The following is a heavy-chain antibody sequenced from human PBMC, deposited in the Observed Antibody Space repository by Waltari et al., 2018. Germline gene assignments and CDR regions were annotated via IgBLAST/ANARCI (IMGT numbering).Heavy chain of an antibody. CDR1: GFTFSSYG. CDR3: SYCSSTSPMYYYGMDV. CDR2: ISYDGSNK. Sequence: QVQLVESGGGVVQPGRSLRLSCAASGFTFSSYGMHWVRQAPGKGLEGVAFISYDGSNKYYADSVNGRFTISRDNSKNTLYLQMNSLRAEDTAVYYCSYCSSTSPMYYYGMDVWGQGTTVTVSS. V-gene: IGHV3-30*03. D-gene: IGHD2-2*01. J-gene: IGHJ6*02.